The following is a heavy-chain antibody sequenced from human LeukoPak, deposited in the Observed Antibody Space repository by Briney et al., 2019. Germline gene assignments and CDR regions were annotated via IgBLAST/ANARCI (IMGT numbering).Heavy chain of an antibody. CDR3: ASGGVYSSGWYPSHYYGMDV. D-gene: IGHD6-19*01. J-gene: IGHJ6*02. Sequence: PGGSLRLSCAASGFTVSSNYMSWVRQAPGKGLEWVSVIYSGGSTYYADSVKGRFTISRDNSKNTLYLQMNSLRAEDTAVYYCASGGVYSSGWYPSHYYGMDVWGQGTTVTVPS. V-gene: IGHV3-66*01. CDR1: GFTVSSNY. CDR2: IYSGGST.